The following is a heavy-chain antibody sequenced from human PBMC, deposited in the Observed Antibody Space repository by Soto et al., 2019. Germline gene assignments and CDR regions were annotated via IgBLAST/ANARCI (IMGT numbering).Heavy chain of an antibody. D-gene: IGHD3-9*01. CDR2: ISSDGSNR. J-gene: IGHJ4*02. CDR3: AHLAGLAHTDDF. V-gene: IGHV3-30-3*01. CDR1: GFTFSDYA. Sequence: GGSLRLSCADSGFTFSDYALHWVRQAPGKGLEWVTVISSDGSNRYYADSVKGRFTISTDNSKNTLYLHMNSLRVEDTAIYICAHLAGLAHTDDFWGQGTPVTVSS.